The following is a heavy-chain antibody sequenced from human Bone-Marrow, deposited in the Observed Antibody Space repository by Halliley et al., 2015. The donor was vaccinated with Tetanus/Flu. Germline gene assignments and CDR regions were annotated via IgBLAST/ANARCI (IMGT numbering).Heavy chain of an antibody. D-gene: IGHD3-10*01. CDR2: IIKTGST. Sequence: TLSLTCGVSGGSLSGYYWSWIRQPPGKGLEWIGEIIKTGSTDYNPSLRSRVTISVDTSKNQISLNLRSVTAADTAVYYCAIQLYSSGGFDYWGQGTLVTVSS. CDR3: AIQLYSSGGFDY. V-gene: IGHV4-34*12. J-gene: IGHJ4*02. CDR1: GGSLSGYY.